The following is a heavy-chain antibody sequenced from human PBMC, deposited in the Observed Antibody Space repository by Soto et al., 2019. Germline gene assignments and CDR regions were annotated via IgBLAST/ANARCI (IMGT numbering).Heavy chain of an antibody. V-gene: IGHV4-34*01. CDR2: INHGGST. J-gene: IGHJ6*02. D-gene: IGHD3-10*01. CDR3: ARGKNYYGSGSYYNVPHYYYYYGMDV. CDR1: GGSFSGYY. Sequence: PSETLSLTCAVYGGSFSGYYWSWIRQPPGKGLEWIGEINHGGSTNYNPSLKSRVTISVDTSKNQFSLKLSSVTAADTAVYYCARGKNYYGSGSYYNVPHYYYYYGMDVWGQGTTVTVSS.